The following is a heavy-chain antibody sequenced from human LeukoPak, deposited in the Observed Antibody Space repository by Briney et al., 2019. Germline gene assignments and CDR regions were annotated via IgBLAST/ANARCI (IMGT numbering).Heavy chain of an antibody. J-gene: IGHJ5*02. CDR2: ISGYNYHT. D-gene: IGHD6-19*01. Sequence: ASVKVSCKTSGYTFSTYGISWVRQAPGQGLEWMGWISGYNYHTDYARKFQGRLTVTTDTSTKTAYMELRNLRSDDPAVYYCARDSQIAVAVEGWLDPWGQGTLVTVSS. V-gene: IGHV1-18*01. CDR1: GYTFSTYG. CDR3: ARDSQIAVAVEGWLDP.